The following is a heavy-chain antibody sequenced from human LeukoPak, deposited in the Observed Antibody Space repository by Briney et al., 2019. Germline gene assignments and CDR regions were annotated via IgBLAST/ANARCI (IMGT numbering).Heavy chain of an antibody. CDR2: IKSKTDGGTT. CDR3: TTDVGTTGTTLFDY. D-gene: IGHD1-1*01. CDR1: GFTFSNAW. Sequence: GGSLRLSCAASGFTFSNAWMSWVRQAPGKGLEWVGCIKSKTDGGTTDYAAPVKGRFTISRDDSKNTLYLQMNSLKTEDTAVYYCTTDVGTTGTTLFDYWGQGTLVTVSS. J-gene: IGHJ4*02. V-gene: IGHV3-15*01.